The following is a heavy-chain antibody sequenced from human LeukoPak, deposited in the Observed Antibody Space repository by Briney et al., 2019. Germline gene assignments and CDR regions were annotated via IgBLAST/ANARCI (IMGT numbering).Heavy chain of an antibody. CDR1: GFTFSSYG. CDR3: ARDGEAYGWNYAFDY. J-gene: IGHJ4*02. D-gene: IGHD1-7*01. V-gene: IGHV3-30*03. Sequence: AGGSLRLSCAASGFTFSSYGMHWVRQAPGKGLEWVAVISYDGSNKYYADSVKGRFTISRDNSKNTLYLQMNSLRAEDTAVYYCARDGEAYGWNYAFDYWGQGTLVTVSS. CDR2: ISYDGSNK.